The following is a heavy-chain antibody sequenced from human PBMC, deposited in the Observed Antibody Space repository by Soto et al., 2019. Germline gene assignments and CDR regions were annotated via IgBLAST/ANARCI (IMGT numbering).Heavy chain of an antibody. V-gene: IGHV1-46*01. CDR3: ARSIITTRGFDAFDI. Sequence: QVELVQPGAEVKRPGASVKLSCKASGYTFTNYYIHWVRQAPGPGLEWMGMITPSYGSTDYGQRFQGRVTMTRDTSTSTVYMDVSSLRSDDTAVYYCARSIITTRGFDAFDIWGQGTTVSVS. CDR1: GYTFTNYY. J-gene: IGHJ3*02. D-gene: IGHD3-10*01. CDR2: ITPSYGST.